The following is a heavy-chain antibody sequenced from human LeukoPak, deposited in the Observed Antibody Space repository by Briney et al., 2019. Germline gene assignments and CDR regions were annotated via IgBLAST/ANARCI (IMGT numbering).Heavy chain of an antibody. CDR3: ARAWYSWGYYFDY. CDR1: GFTFSSHS. D-gene: IGHD1-26*01. J-gene: IGHJ4*02. Sequence: SGGSLRLSCAASGFTFSSHSMNWVRQAPGKGLEWVSYISSSSSTIFYADSVKGRFTISRDNAKNSLYLQMHSLRDEDTAVYYCARAWYSWGYYFDYWGQGTLVTVSS. V-gene: IGHV3-48*02. CDR2: ISSSSSTI.